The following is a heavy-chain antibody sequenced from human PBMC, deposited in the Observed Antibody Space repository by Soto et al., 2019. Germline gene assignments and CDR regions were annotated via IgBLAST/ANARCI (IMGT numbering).Heavy chain of an antibody. Sequence: GGSLRLSCAASGFTFSSYGMHWVRQAPGKGLEWVAVIWYDGSNKYYADSVKGRFTISRDNSKNTLYLQMNSLRAEDTAVYYCARDSRRGAIFDYWGQGTLVTVSS. V-gene: IGHV3-33*01. CDR3: ARDSRRGAIFDY. CDR2: IWYDGSNK. CDR1: GFTFSSYG. D-gene: IGHD3-9*01. J-gene: IGHJ4*02.